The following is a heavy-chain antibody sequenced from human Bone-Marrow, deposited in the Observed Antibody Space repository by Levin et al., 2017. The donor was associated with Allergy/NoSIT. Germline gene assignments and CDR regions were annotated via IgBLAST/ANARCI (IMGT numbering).Heavy chain of an antibody. Sequence: PGGSLRLSCAASGFTVSSTYMTWVRQAPGKGLEWVSVIYTGGSTYYADSVRGRFTISRDNSKNTLYLQMNSLRAEDTAVYYCARPTGGSYSAFDIWGQGTMVIVSS. CDR2: IYTGGST. CDR1: GFTVSSTY. CDR3: ARPTGGSYSAFDI. D-gene: IGHD1-26*01. J-gene: IGHJ3*02. V-gene: IGHV3-53*01.